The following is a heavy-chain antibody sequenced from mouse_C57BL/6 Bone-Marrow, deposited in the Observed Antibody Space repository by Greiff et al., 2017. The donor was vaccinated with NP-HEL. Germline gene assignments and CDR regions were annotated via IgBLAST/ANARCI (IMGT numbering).Heavy chain of an antibody. CDR3: ARWRYYYGSSPWYFDV. D-gene: IGHD1-1*01. V-gene: IGHV1-63*01. Sequence: VKLMESGAELVRPGTSVKMSCKASGYTFTNYWIGWAKQRPGHGLEWIGDIYPGGGYTNYNEKFKGKATLTADKSSSTAYMQFISLTSEDSAIYYCARWRYYYGSSPWYFDVWGTGTTVTVSS. J-gene: IGHJ1*03. CDR1: GYTFTNYW. CDR2: IYPGGGYT.